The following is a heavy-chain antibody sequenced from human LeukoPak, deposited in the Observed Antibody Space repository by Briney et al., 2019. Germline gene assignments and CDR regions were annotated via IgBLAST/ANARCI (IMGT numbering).Heavy chain of an antibody. CDR3: ARGNSYNYGDFDY. CDR1: GVSFGSYS. Sequence: PSETLFLTCTVSGVSFGSYSWSWIRQPPGKGLEWIVYIYYSGSTNCNPSPESRVTISVDTSKNQFSLNLSSVTAADTAVYYCARGNSYNYGDFDYWGQGTLVTVSS. V-gene: IGHV4-59*01. CDR2: IYYSGST. D-gene: IGHD3-22*01. J-gene: IGHJ4*02.